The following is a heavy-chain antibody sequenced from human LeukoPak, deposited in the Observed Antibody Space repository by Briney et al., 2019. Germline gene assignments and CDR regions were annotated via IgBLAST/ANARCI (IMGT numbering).Heavy chain of an antibody. CDR3: SRHRTWNDDPLDY. CDR2: IYYSGST. V-gene: IGHV4-39*01. CDR1: GASLSSSSYY. J-gene: IGHJ4*02. D-gene: IGHD1-1*01. Sequence: PSETLSLTCTVSGASLSSSSYYWAWIRRPPGKGLEWIGSIYYSGSTYYNPSLKSRVTMSIDTSKNQLSLKLSSVTAADTAVYYCSRHRTWNDDPLDYWGQGTLVSVSS.